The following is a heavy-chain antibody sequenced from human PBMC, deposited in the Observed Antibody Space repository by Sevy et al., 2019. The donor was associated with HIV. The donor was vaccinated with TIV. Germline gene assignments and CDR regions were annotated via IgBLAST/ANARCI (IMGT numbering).Heavy chain of an antibody. J-gene: IGHJ5*02. V-gene: IGHV4-38-2*02. CDR3: ARDWGDIVVVPAAMGFDP. D-gene: IGHD2-2*01. CDR2: IYHSGST. CDR1: GYSISSGYY. Sequence: SETLSLTCTVSGYSISSGYYWGWIRQPPGKGLEWIGSIYHSGSTYDNPSLKSRVTISVDTSKNQLSLMLSSVTAADTAVYYCARDWGDIVVVPAAMGFDPWGQRTLVTVSS.